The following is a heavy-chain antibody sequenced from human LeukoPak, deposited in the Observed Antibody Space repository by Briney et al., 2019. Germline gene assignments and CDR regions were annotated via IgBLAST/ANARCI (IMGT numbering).Heavy chain of an antibody. CDR1: GGSISSYY. J-gene: IGHJ4*02. D-gene: IGHD2-15*01. Sequence: PSETLSLTCTVSGGSISSYYWSWIRQPPGKGLEWIGYIYTSGSTNYNPSLKSRVTISVDTSKNQFSLKLSSVTAADTAVYYCARLVTYCSGGSCFYYFDFWGQGTLVTVSS. CDR2: IYTSGST. V-gene: IGHV4-4*09. CDR3: ARLVTYCSGGSCFYYFDF.